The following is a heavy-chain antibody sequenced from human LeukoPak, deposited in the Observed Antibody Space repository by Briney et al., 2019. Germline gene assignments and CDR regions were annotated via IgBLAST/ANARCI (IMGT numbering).Heavy chain of an antibody. Sequence: SQTLSLTCTVSGGSISSGGYYWSWICHHPGKGLEWIGYIYHTGSTYNNPSLKSRLNLSIDTSKDQFSLKLSSVTAADTAVYYCARSPCSTSCYRSDFWGQGTLVTVSS. V-gene: IGHV4-31*03. CDR2: IYHTGST. D-gene: IGHD2-2*02. J-gene: IGHJ4*02. CDR1: GGSISSGGYY. CDR3: ARSPCSTSCYRSDF.